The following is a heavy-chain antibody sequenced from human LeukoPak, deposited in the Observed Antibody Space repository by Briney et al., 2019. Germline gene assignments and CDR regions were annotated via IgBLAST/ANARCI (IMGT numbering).Heavy chain of an antibody. Sequence: ASVKVSRKASGGDFSNYGISWVRQATGQGLEWMGWMSPDSGYTGYAQTFQGRVTLTRNTSVSTAFMELSGLRSEDTAVYYCEIYTGYDSFWGQGTLVTVSS. CDR2: MSPDSGYT. CDR1: GGDFSNYG. J-gene: IGHJ4*02. CDR3: EIYTGYDSF. V-gene: IGHV1-8*01. D-gene: IGHD5-12*01.